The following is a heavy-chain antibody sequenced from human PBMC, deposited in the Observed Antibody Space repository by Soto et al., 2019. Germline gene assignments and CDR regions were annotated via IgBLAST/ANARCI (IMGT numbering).Heavy chain of an antibody. V-gene: IGHV3-74*01. D-gene: IGHD1-26*01. CDR2: IKTDGSII. J-gene: IGHJ2*01. Sequence: EVQLVESGGGLVEPGGSLRLSCAASGSTFVSYWMHWVSQAPGKGLVWVSRIKTDGSIITYADSVKGRFTISRDNAKNTLYLQMNTLRAEDTAVYYCARVGQGAWYFDLWGRGTLVTVSS. CDR1: GSTFVSYW. CDR3: ARVGQGAWYFDL.